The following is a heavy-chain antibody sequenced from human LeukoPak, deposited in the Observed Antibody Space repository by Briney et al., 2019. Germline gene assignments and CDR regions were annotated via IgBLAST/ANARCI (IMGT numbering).Heavy chain of an antibody. J-gene: IGHJ4*02. CDR3: ARDWPISMVYYFDY. Sequence: GASVKVSCKASGYTFNTYGISWVRQAPGQGLEWMGWSSAYNGNTNYAQKIQGRVTMTTDTSTSTAYMDQRSLRSDETAVYYCARDWPISMVYYFDYWGQGTLVTVSS. V-gene: IGHV1-18*01. D-gene: IGHD3-10*01. CDR2: SSAYNGNT. CDR1: GYTFNTYG.